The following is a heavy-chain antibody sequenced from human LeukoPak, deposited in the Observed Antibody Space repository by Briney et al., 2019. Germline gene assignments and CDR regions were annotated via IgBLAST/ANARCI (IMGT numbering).Heavy chain of an antibody. V-gene: IGHV4-59*01. CDR1: GGSISSYY. J-gene: IGHJ4*02. D-gene: IGHD6-13*01. Sequence: SETLSLTCTVSGGSISSYYWSWIRQPPGKGLEWIGYIYYSGSTNYNPSLKSRVTISVDTSKSQFSLKLSSVTAADTAVYYCARVAGSWPRGYFDYWGQGTLVTVSS. CDR2: IYYSGST. CDR3: ARVAGSWPRGYFDY.